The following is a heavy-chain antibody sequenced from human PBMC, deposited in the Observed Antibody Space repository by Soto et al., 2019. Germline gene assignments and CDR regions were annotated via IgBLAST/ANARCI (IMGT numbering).Heavy chain of an antibody. Sequence: GGSLRLSCAASGFTFSSYAMSWVRQAPGKGLEWVSAISGSGGSTYYVDSVKGRFIISRDNSKNTLYLQMNSLRAEDTAVYYCAKDRSITMIVVVTYPGNYFDYWGQGTLVTVSS. CDR1: GFTFSSYA. CDR3: AKDRSITMIVVVTYPGNYFDY. CDR2: ISGSGGST. V-gene: IGHV3-23*01. D-gene: IGHD3-22*01. J-gene: IGHJ4*02.